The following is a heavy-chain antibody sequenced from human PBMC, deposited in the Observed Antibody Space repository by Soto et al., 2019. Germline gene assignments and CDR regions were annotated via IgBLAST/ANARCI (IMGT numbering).Heavy chain of an antibody. CDR3: ARVGPDCNCVSCIRGRWFDS. V-gene: IGHV4-38-2*01. CDR2: IHHTGGT. D-gene: IGHD3-16*01. Sequence: SETLSLTCAVSGYSITSGYYWGWIRQPPGKGLEWMGTIHHTGGTYYNPSLKSRVSMSIDTSKNQFSLRLSSVTAADTAVHYCARVGPDCNCVSCIRGRWFDSWCQGTLGTVSS. J-gene: IGHJ5*01. CDR1: GYSITSGYY.